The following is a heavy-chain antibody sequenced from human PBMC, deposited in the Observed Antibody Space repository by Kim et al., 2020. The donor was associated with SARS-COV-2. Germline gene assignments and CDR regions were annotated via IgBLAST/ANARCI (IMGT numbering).Heavy chain of an antibody. CDR1: GYTFTSYY. Sequence: ASVKVSCKASGYTFTSYYMHWVRQAPGQGLEWMGIINPSGGSTSYAQKFQGRVTMTRDTSTSTVYMELSSLRSEDTAVYYCARDLVPKDIVVVPAAHIESDYYYYGMDVWGQGTTVTVSS. D-gene: IGHD2-2*01. V-gene: IGHV1-46*01. CDR3: ARDLVPKDIVVVPAAHIESDYYYYGMDV. CDR2: INPSGGST. J-gene: IGHJ6*02.